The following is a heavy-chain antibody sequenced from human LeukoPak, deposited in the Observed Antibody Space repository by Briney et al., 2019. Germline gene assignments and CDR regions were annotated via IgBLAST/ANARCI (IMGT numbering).Heavy chain of an antibody. D-gene: IGHD3-22*01. CDR2: MNPNSGNT. CDR3: ARGLHYYDSIAWGY. Sequence: ASVKVSCKASGYTFTSYDINWVRQATGQGLEWMGWMNPNSGNTGYARKFQGRVTMTRNTSISTAYMELSSLRSEDTAVYYCARGLHYYDSIAWGYWGQGTLVTVSS. CDR1: GYTFTSYD. V-gene: IGHV1-8*01. J-gene: IGHJ4*02.